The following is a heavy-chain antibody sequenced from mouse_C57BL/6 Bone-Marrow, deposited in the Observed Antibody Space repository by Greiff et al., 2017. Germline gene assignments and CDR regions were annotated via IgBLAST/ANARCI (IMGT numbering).Heavy chain of an antibody. CDR3: ARRDDIEYYGSPFAY. D-gene: IGHD1-1*01. CDR1: GYTFTSYG. CDR2: IYPRSGNT. V-gene: IGHV1-81*01. J-gene: IGHJ3*01. Sequence: QVQLKESGAELVRPGASVKLSCKASGYTFTSYGISWVKQRTGQGLEWIGEIYPRSGNTYYNEKFKGKATLTADKSSSTACMELRSLTSEDSADYVCARRDDIEYYGSPFAYWDRGTLITVTA.